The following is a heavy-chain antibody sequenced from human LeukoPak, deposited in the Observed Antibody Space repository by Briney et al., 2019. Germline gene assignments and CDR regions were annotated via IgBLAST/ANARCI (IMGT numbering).Heavy chain of an antibody. Sequence: SETLSLTCTVSGDSIISGHYWGWIRQPPGKGLEWIGNIYYSESTYYKSSLKSRVTISVDMSKNQCSLKLSSVTAADTAVYYCVREGWQWLVHAFDIWGQGTMVTGSS. CDR2: IYYSEST. V-gene: IGHV4-38-2*02. CDR3: VREGWQWLVHAFDI. J-gene: IGHJ3*02. D-gene: IGHD6-19*01. CDR1: GDSIISGHY.